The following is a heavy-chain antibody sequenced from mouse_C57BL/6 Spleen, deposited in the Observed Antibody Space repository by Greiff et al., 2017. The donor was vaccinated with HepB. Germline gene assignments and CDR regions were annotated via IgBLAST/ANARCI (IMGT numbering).Heavy chain of an antibody. V-gene: IGHV14-2*01. D-gene: IGHD1-1*01. J-gene: IGHJ2*01. CDR3: ARWEYYGSSYIFDY. Sequence: EVMLVESGAELVKPGASVKLSCTASGFNIKDYYMHWVKQRTEQGLEWIGRIDPEDGETKYAPKFQGKATITADTSSTTAYLQLSSLTSEDTAVYYGARWEYYGSSYIFDYWGQGTTLTVSS. CDR2: IDPEDGET. CDR1: GFNIKDYY.